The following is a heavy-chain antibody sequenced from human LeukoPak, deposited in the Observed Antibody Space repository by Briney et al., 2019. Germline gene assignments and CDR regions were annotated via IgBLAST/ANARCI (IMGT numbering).Heavy chain of an antibody. D-gene: IGHD4-11*01. V-gene: IGHV1-2*06. CDR3: ARDPGGLHAY. CDR1: GYTFAGNY. CDR2: INPNSGGT. Sequence: ASVKVSCKASGYTFAGNYMHWVRQAPGQGLEWMGRINPNSGGTNYAQQFQGRVTMTRDKSISTAYMELRRLRSDDTAVYYCARDPGGLHAYWGQGTLVTVSS. J-gene: IGHJ4*02.